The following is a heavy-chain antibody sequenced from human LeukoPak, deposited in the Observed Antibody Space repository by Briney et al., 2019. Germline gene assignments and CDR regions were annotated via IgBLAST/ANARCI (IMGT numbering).Heavy chain of an antibody. D-gene: IGHD4-17*01. Sequence: GESLKISCKGSGYSFTSYWIGWVRQMPGKGLEWMGIIYPGDSDTRYSPSLQGQVTISADKSTSTAYLQWSSLKASDTAMYYCARTRRDYGDPEYFQHWGQGTLVTVSS. CDR1: GYSFTSYW. J-gene: IGHJ1*01. CDR2: IYPGDSDT. V-gene: IGHV5-51*01. CDR3: ARTRRDYGDPEYFQH.